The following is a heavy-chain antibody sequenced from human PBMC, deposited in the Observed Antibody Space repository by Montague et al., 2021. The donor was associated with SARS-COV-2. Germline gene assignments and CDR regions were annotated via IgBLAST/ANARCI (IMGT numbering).Heavy chain of an antibody. Sequence: SETLSLTCTVSGGSISTYYWGWIRQPPGKGLEWIGYVYDSGTTKYSPSLKSRVTISADTPKNQFSLKLSSVTATDTAIYYCVRYHRDCRGGDCYAVGCWGQGTMVSVSS. J-gene: IGHJ4*02. CDR3: VRYHRDCRGGDCYAVGC. V-gene: IGHV4-59*08. CDR2: VYDSGTT. D-gene: IGHD2-21*02. CDR1: GGSISTYY.